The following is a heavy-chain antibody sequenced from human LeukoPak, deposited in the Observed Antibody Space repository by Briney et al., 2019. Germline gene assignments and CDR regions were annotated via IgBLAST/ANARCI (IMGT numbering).Heavy chain of an antibody. D-gene: IGHD6-25*01. CDR2: ICNSGGNT. Sequence: GGSLTLSCAASRFTFSSYAMSWVPHAPGKGLEWVSTICNSGGNTYYTDPVKSRFTISRDNSKNTLYLQMNSLRLEDTAVYYCARENLAAAADYWGQGTVVTVSS. J-gene: IGHJ4*02. V-gene: IGHV3-23*01. CDR1: RFTFSSYA. CDR3: ARENLAAAADY.